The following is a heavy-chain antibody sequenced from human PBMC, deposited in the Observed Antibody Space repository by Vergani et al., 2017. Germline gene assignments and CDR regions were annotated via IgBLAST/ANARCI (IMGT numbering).Heavy chain of an antibody. CDR3: ARHKEQLVPGNYYYYYYMDV. J-gene: IGHJ6*03. CDR2: IRSKANSYAT. V-gene: IGHV3-73*01. CDR1: GFTFSGSA. D-gene: IGHD6-13*01. Sequence: EVQLVESGGGFVQPGGSLKLSCAASGFTFSGSAMHWVRQASGKGLEWVGRIRSKANSYATAYAASVKGRVTISRADSKNMAYLQMSSLKSHDTAVYYCARHKEQLVPGNYYYYYYMDVWGKGTTVTVSS.